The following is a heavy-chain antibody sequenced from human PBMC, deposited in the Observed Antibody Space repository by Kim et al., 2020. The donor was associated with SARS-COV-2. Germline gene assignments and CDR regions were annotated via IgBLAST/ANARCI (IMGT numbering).Heavy chain of an antibody. CDR1: GFTFSSYA. Sequence: GGSLRLSCAASGFTFSSYAMHWVRQAPGKGLEWVAVISYDGSNKYYADSVKGRFTISRDNSKNTLYLQMNSLRAEDTAVYYCARDPTVLYYFDYWGQGTLVTVSS. D-gene: IGHD4-17*01. V-gene: IGHV3-30*04. J-gene: IGHJ4*02. CDR2: ISYDGSNK. CDR3: ARDPTVLYYFDY.